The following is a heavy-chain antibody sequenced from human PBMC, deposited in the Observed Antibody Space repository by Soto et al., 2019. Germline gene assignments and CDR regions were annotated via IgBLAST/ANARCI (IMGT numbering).Heavy chain of an antibody. D-gene: IGHD2-2*01. CDR2: IVVGSGNT. CDR1: GFTFSSSA. Sequence: SVKVSCKASGFTFSSSAVQWVRQARGQRLEWIGWIVVGSGNTNYAQKFQERVTITRDMSTSTAYMELSSLRSEDTAVYYCAADINRRSTSCFPYNFDHWGQGTLVTVSS. V-gene: IGHV1-58*01. CDR3: AADINRRSTSCFPYNFDH. J-gene: IGHJ4*02.